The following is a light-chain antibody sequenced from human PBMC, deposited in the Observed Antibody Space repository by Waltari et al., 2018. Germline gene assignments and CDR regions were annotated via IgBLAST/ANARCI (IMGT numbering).Light chain of an antibody. CDR2: WAS. V-gene: IGKV4-1*01. J-gene: IGKJ2*01. CDR1: QSILYTSNDKNY. CDR3: QQYGASLPP. Sequence: DIVMTQSPDSLLVSLGERATISCNSSQSILYTSNDKNYLAWYQQKAGQPPRLLVHWASIRESGVPDRFRGSGSGTDFTLTISRVEPEDSAVYYCQQYGASLPPFGPGTKLEIK.